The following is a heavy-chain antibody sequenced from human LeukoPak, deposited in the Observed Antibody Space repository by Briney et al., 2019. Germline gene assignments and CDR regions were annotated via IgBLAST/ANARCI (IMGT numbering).Heavy chain of an antibody. Sequence: GGSLSFYCAASGFTFSCYAMSWVRQAPGKGLKWVSVISGSGDNTGYADSVKGRFTISRDNSKNTVYLQMNTLRAEDTAVYFCSAGGAYYYHHMDVWGKGTTVTVSS. CDR3: SAGGAYYYHHMDV. D-gene: IGHD3-10*01. CDR2: ISGSGDNT. CDR1: GFTFSCYA. V-gene: IGHV3-23*01. J-gene: IGHJ6*03.